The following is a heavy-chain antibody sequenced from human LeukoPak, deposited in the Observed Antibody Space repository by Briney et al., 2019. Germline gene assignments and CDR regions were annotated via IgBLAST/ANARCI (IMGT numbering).Heavy chain of an antibody. D-gene: IGHD1-7*01. CDR2: ISSSSTYI. Sequence: GGSLRLSCAASGFTFSSYSMNWVRQAPGKGLEWVSSISSSSTYIYYADSLKGRFTISRDNAKNSLSLQMNSLRAEDTAVYYCATYKNNWYLFDYWGQGALVTVSS. V-gene: IGHV3-21*01. CDR3: ATYKNNWYLFDY. J-gene: IGHJ4*02. CDR1: GFTFSSYS.